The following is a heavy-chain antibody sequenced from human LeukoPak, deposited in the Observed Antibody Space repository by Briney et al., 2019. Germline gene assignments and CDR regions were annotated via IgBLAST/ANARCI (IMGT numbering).Heavy chain of an antibody. J-gene: IGHJ4*02. D-gene: IGHD6-6*01. CDR1: GFTFSSHA. V-gene: IGHV3-23*01. Sequence: GGSLRLSCAASGFTFSSHAMSWVRQAPGKGLEWVSAISASGDSTYHADSVKGRFTISRDNSKNTLYLQMNSLRAEDTAVYYCAKSPWGSSFDYWGQGTLVTVSS. CDR3: AKSPWGSSFDY. CDR2: ISASGDST.